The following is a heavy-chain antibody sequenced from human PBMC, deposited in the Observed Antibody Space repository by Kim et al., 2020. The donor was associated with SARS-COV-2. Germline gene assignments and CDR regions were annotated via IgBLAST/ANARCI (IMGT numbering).Heavy chain of an antibody. V-gene: IGHV3-48*03. CDR1: GFTFSSYE. CDR2: ISSSGSTI. D-gene: IGHD4-4*01. J-gene: IGHJ6*02. CDR3: ASFTVTTERGYYGMDV. Sequence: GGSLRLSCAASGFTFSSYEMNWVRQAPGKGLEWVSYISSSGSTIYYADSVKGRFTISRDNAKNSLYLQMNSLRAEDTAVYYCASFTVTTERGYYGMDVWGQGTTVTVSS.